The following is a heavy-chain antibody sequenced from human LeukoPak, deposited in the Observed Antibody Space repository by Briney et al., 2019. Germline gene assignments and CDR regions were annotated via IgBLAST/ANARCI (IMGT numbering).Heavy chain of an antibody. J-gene: IGHJ4*02. Sequence: GGSLRLSCAASEFTFSDYSINWVRQAPGKGLEWVSAISGSGDGTYYADSVKGRFTISRDNSKNTLYLQMNSLRAEDTAVYYCARDQGYCSGGSCRTGYWGQGTLVTVSS. CDR3: ARDQGYCSGGSCRTGY. V-gene: IGHV3-23*01. CDR2: ISGSGDGT. CDR1: EFTFSDYS. D-gene: IGHD2-15*01.